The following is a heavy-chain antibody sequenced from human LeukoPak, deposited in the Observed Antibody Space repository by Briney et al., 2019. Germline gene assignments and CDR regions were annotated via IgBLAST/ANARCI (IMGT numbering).Heavy chain of an antibody. V-gene: IGHV3-21*04. CDR3: AKDLAYYFDY. CDR2: ISSSSRYI. Sequence: GGSLRLSCAASVSGFTFSSYTMNWVRQAPGKGLEWVSSISSSSRYIYYADSVKGRFTISRDNAKNSLYLQMNSLRAEDTAVYYCAKDLAYYFDYWGQGTLVTVSS. CDR1: VSGFTFSSYT. D-gene: IGHD5-12*01. J-gene: IGHJ4*02.